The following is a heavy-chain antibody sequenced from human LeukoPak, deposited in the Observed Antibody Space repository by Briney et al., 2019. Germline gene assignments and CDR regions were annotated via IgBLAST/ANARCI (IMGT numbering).Heavy chain of an antibody. CDR3: ARVGLGGSENYYYGMDV. CDR2: INHSGST. Sequence: PSETLSLTCAVYGGSFSGYYWSWIRQPPGKGLEWIGEINHSGSTNYNPSLKSRVTISVDTSKNQFSLKLSSVTAADTAVYYCARVGLGGSENYYYGMDVWGQGTTVTVSS. V-gene: IGHV4-34*01. CDR1: GGSFSGYY. J-gene: IGHJ6*02. D-gene: IGHD3-10*01.